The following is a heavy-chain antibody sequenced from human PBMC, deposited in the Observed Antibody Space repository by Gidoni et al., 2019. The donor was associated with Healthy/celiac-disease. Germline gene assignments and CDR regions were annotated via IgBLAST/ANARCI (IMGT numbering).Heavy chain of an antibody. CDR2: ISGSGVST. CDR1: GFTFSSYA. V-gene: IGHV3-23*01. D-gene: IGHD3-22*01. CDR3: AKEGGGYYDSSGYYSREEYYFDY. J-gene: IGHJ4*02. Sequence: EVQLLESGGGLVQPGGSLRLSCAASGFTFSSYAMRWVSQAPGKGLEWVSAISGSGVSTYYADAVKGRFTISRDNSKNTLYLQMNSLRAEDTAVYYCAKEGGGYYDSSGYYSREEYYFDYWGQGTLVTVSS.